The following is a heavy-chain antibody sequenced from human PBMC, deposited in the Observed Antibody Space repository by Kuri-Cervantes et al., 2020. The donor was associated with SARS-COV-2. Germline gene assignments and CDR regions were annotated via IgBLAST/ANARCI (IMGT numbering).Heavy chain of an antibody. CDR2: IYSGGST. J-gene: IGHJ4*02. D-gene: IGHD3-10*01. V-gene: IGHV3-53*01. CDR1: GFTFSSYA. CDR3: ARRITMVRVAWVYFDY. Sequence: LTCAASGFTFSSYAMSWVRRAPGKGLEWVSAIYSGGSTYYADSVKGRFTISRDNSKNTLYLQMNSLRAEDTAVYYCARRITMVRVAWVYFDYWGQGTPVTVSS.